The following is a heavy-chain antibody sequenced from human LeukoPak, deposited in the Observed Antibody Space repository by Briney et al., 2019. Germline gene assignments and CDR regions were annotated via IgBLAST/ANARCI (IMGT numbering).Heavy chain of an antibody. D-gene: IGHD6-6*01. J-gene: IGHJ5*02. CDR1: GYTFSDFY. V-gene: IGHV1-2*02. Sequence: ASVKVSCKTSGYTFSDFYIHWVRQAPGQGLEWMAWINPNHGGTNFAQKFQGRVTVTRHTSISTAYMELTGLTSDDTAVYYCARDPVEYSSSIKVFQPGYNWFDPWGQGTLVTVSS. CDR3: ARDPVEYSSSIKVFQPGYNWFDP. CDR2: INPNHGGT.